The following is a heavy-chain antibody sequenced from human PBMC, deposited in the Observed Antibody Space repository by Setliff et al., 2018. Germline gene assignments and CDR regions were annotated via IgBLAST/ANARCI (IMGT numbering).Heavy chain of an antibody. CDR2: IIPIFGTA. CDR3: AKNRYESSGYNFHF. CDR1: GGTFSSYA. Sequence: ASVKVSCKASGGTFSSYAISWVRQAPGQGLEWMGGIIPIFGTANYAQKFQGRVTITTDESTSTAYMELNSLRAEDTAVYYCAKNRYESSGYNFHFWGQGTLVTVSS. D-gene: IGHD3-22*01. V-gene: IGHV1-69*05. J-gene: IGHJ4*02.